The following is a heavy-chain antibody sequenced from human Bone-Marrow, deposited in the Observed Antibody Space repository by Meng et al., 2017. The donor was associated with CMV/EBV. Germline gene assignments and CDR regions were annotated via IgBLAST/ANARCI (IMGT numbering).Heavy chain of an antibody. Sequence: GESLKISCAASGFTFSRNDMHWVRQAPGKGLEWVAFIRYDGSNKYYADSVKGRFTISRDNSKNTLYLQMNSLRAEDTAVYYCAKDLTGDNAFDIWAQGTMVTVSS. CDR1: GFTFSRND. CDR3: AKDLTGDNAFDI. J-gene: IGHJ3*02. V-gene: IGHV3-30*02. CDR2: IRYDGSNK. D-gene: IGHD1-26*01.